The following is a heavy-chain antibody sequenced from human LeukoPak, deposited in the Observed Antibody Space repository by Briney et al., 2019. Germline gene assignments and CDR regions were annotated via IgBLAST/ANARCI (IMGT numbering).Heavy chain of an antibody. CDR3: AKGKDCSSTSCYPYYYYYYYMDV. CDR1: GFTFSSYG. Sequence: GGSLRLSCAASGFTFSSYGMHWVRQAPGKGPEWVAFIRYDGSNKYYADSVKGRFTISRDNSKNTLYLQMNSLRAEDTAVYYCAKGKDCSSTSCYPYYYYYYYMDVWGKGTTVTVSS. CDR2: IRYDGSNK. J-gene: IGHJ6*03. D-gene: IGHD2-2*01. V-gene: IGHV3-30*02.